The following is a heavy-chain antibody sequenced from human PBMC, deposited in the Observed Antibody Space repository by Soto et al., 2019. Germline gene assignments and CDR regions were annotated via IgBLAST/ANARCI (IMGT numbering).Heavy chain of an antibody. CDR3: AKDVSGWYNSFDY. CDR1: GFTFDDYA. D-gene: IGHD6-19*01. J-gene: IGHJ4*02. CDR2: ISWNSGSI. Sequence: DVQLVESGGGLVQPGRSLRLSCAASGFTFDDYAMHWVRQAPGKGLEWVSGISWNSGSIGYADSVKGRFTISRDNAKNSLYLQMNSLRAEDTALYYCAKDVSGWYNSFDYWGQGTLVTVSS. V-gene: IGHV3-9*01.